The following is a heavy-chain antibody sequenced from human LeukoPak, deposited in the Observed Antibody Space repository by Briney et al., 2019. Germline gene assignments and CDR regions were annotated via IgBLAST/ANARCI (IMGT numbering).Heavy chain of an antibody. CDR2: IWYDGSNK. CDR3: ARSRSAGTTSFMDY. Sequence: SCKASGYTFTSYYMHWVRQAPGKGLEWVAVIWYDGSNKYYADSVKGRFTISRDNSKNTLYLQMNSLRAEDTAVYYCARSRSAGTTSFMDYWGQGTLVTVSS. V-gene: IGHV3-33*01. CDR1: GYTFTSYY. D-gene: IGHD1-1*01. J-gene: IGHJ4*02.